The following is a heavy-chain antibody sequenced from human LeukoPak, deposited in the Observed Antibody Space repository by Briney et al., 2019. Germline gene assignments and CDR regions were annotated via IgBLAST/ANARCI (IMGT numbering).Heavy chain of an antibody. Sequence: SETLSLTCTGAGGTISSYYWSWIRQPPGKGLEWIGYIYYSGRTNSNPSLKSRATISVDTSKNQFSLKLSSVTAAVTAVYYCARVAAAGHDYFDYWGQGTLVTVSS. CDR3: ARVAAAGHDYFDY. D-gene: IGHD6-13*01. J-gene: IGHJ4*02. CDR1: GGTISSYY. V-gene: IGHV4-59*01. CDR2: IYYSGRT.